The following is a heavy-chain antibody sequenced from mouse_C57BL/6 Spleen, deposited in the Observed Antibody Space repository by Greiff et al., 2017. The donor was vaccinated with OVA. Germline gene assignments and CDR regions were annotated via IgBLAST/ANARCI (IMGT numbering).Heavy chain of an antibody. D-gene: IGHD1-1*01. CDR2: IHPNSGST. CDR1: GYTFTSYW. CDR3: ARNYYGRSYYAMDY. Sequence: QVQLQQPGAELVKPGASVKLSCKASGYTFTSYWMHWVKQRPGQGLEWIGMIHPNSGSTNYNEKFKSKATLTVDKSSSTAYMQLSSLTSEDSAVYYCARNYYGRSYYAMDYWGQGTSVTVSS. J-gene: IGHJ4*01. V-gene: IGHV1-64*01.